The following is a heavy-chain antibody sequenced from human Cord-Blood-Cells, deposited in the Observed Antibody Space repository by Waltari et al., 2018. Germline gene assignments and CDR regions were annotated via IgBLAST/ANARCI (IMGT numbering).Heavy chain of an antibody. Sequence: QVQLQESGPGLVKPSETLSLTCTVSGGSISSYYWSWIRQPAGKGLEWIGRIYTSGRPNSNPSLKSRVTMSVDTSKNQFSLKLSSVTAADTAVYYCARDTAYCSGGSCYRNWFDPWGQGTLVTVSS. CDR2: IYTSGRP. J-gene: IGHJ5*02. CDR3: ARDTAYCSGGSCYRNWFDP. V-gene: IGHV4-4*07. CDR1: GGSISSYY. D-gene: IGHD2-15*01.